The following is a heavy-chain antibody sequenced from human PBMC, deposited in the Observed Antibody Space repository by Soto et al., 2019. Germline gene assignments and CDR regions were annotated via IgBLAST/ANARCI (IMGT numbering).Heavy chain of an antibody. CDR3: VRHRGYSYASSLFDS. Sequence: SETLSLSCTVSGGSISSYYWSGIRQPPGKGLEWIGYIYYSGSTNYNPSVKSRGTISVDTSKNQFSLRLNSVTATDTAVYYCVRHRGYSYASSLFDSWGQGALVTVSS. J-gene: IGHJ4*02. CDR2: IYYSGST. CDR1: GGSISSYY. V-gene: IGHV4-59*08. D-gene: IGHD5-18*01.